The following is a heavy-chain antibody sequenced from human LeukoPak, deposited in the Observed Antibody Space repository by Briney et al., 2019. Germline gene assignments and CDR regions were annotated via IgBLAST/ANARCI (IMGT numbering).Heavy chain of an antibody. CDR3: ARVRLGDFDY. V-gene: IGHV3-9*01. CDR2: ISWNSGSI. D-gene: IGHD3-3*01. J-gene: IGHJ4*02. CDR1: GFTFDDYA. Sequence: GGSLRLSCAASGFTFDDYAMHWVRQAPGKCLEWASGISWNSGSIGYADSVKGRFTISRDNAKNTLYLQMNSLRAEDTAVYYCARVRLGDFDYWGQGTLVTVSS.